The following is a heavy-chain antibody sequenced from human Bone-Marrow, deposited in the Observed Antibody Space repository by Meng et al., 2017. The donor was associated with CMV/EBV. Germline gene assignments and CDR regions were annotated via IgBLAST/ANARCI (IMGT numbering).Heavy chain of an antibody. D-gene: IGHD3-10*01. V-gene: IGHV2-5*01. CDR1: GFSLSTGGVG. Sequence: SGPTLVKPTQTLTLTCTFSGFSLSTGGVGVGWIRQPPGKALEWLALIYWNDDKRYSPSLKSRLTITKDTSKNQVVLTMTNMDPVDTATYYCARLCITMVRGWGFGFDPWGQGTLVTVSS. CDR3: ARLCITMVRGWGFGFDP. CDR2: IYWNDDK. J-gene: IGHJ5*02.